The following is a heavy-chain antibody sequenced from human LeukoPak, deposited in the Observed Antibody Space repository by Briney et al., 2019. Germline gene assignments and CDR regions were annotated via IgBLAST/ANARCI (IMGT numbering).Heavy chain of an antibody. Sequence: SQTLSLTCTVSGGSISSGDYYWSWIRQPPGKGLEWIGYIYYSGSTYYNPSLKSRLTISVDTSKNQFSLKLSSVTAADTAVYYCARAEDGYSNWFDPWGQGTLVTVSS. D-gene: IGHD5-24*01. CDR3: ARAEDGYSNWFDP. CDR2: IYYSGST. V-gene: IGHV4-30-4*08. J-gene: IGHJ5*02. CDR1: GGSISSGDYY.